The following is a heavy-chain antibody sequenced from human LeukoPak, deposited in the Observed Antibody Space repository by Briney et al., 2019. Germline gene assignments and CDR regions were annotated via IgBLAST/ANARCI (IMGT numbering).Heavy chain of an antibody. CDR2: ISGSGGST. D-gene: IGHD4-17*01. J-gene: IGHJ5*02. Sequence: GGSLRLSCAASGFTLSSYAMSWVRQAPGKGLEWVSAISGSGGSTYYADSVKGRFTISRDNSKNTLYLQMNSLRAEDTAVYYCTRATVTTSNWFDPWGRGTLVTVSS. V-gene: IGHV3-23*01. CDR1: GFTLSSYA. CDR3: TRATVTTSNWFDP.